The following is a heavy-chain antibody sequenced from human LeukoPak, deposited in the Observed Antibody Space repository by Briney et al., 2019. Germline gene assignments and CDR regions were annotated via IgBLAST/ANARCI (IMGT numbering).Heavy chain of an antibody. CDR1: GFTFTSYA. CDR3: AKYCSGSWHDRHLGC. CDR2: ISASGGGT. D-gene: IGHD2-15*01. Sequence: PGGTLRLSCAASGFTFTSYAMIWVRHAPGKGLEWVSTISASGGGTYYPDSVKGRFTISRDNSRNTLNLQMHSLRAEDTAIYYCAKYCSGSWHDRHLGCWGQGSLVTVSS. J-gene: IGHJ4*02. V-gene: IGHV3-23*01.